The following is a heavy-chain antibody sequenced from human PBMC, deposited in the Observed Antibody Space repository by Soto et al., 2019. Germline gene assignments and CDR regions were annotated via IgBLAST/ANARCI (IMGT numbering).Heavy chain of an antibody. V-gene: IGHV1-18*01. J-gene: IGHJ4*02. CDR1: GYTFTTYG. CDR2: ISPYNGYT. CDR3: ARGYCSSPGCYLPAF. D-gene: IGHD2-2*01. Sequence: GASVKVSCKASGYTFTTYGISWVRQAPGQGLEWMGWISPYNGYTHYAQTLQGRVTMTTDTSTSTAYMELRSLRSDDTAVYYCARGYCSSPGCYLPAFWGQGTLVTVSS.